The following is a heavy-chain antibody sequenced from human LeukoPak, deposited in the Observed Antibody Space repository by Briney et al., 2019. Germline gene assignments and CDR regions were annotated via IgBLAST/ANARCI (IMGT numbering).Heavy chain of an antibody. J-gene: IGHJ3*02. V-gene: IGHV1-24*01. CDR3: ATVKDIVVVSGHAFDI. CDR1: GYTLTELS. Sequence: ASVTVSCKVSGYTLTELSMHWVRQAPGKGLEWMGGFDPEDGETIYAQKFQGRVTMTADTSTDTAYMELSSLRSEDTAVYYCATVKDIVVVSGHAFDIWGQGTMVTVSS. CDR2: FDPEDGET. D-gene: IGHD2-15*01.